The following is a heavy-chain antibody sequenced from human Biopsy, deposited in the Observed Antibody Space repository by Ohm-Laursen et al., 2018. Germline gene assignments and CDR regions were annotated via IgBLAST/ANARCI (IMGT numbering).Heavy chain of an antibody. CDR3: ARHAPAYSGSYWRYFDL. D-gene: IGHD1-26*01. V-gene: IGHV4-59*08. CDR2: IYYTGRT. CDR1: GGSISSYY. J-gene: IGHJ2*01. Sequence: PGTLSLTCSVSGGSISSYYWSWIRQPPGKGLEWIGHIYYTGRTNYNPSLKSRVTISVDTSMNHLSLRLTSVTAADTAVYYCARHAPAYSGSYWRYFDLWGRGTLVTVSS.